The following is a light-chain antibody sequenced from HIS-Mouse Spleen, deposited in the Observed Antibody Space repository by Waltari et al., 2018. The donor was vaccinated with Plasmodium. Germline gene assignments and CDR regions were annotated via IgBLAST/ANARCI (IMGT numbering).Light chain of an antibody. CDR2: GAS. CDR3: QQYNNWSFT. Sequence: EIVMTQSPATLSVSPGERATLACRARHSVSSNLASYQQKPGQATRLLLYGASTRATGIPARFSGSGSGTVFTLNISSLQSEDFAVYYCQQYNNWSFTFGPRTKVDIK. J-gene: IGKJ3*01. V-gene: IGKV3-15*01. CDR1: HSVSSN.